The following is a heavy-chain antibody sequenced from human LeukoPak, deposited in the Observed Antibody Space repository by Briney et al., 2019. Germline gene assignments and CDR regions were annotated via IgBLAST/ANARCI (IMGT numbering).Heavy chain of an antibody. V-gene: IGHV1-46*01. CDR1: GYTFTSYY. CDR2: INPSGGST. CDR3: ARVSRGYSSGEEEDHFDY. Sequence: GASVKVSCKASGYTFTSYYMHWVRQAPGQGLEWMGIINPSGGSTSYAQKFQGRVTMTRDTSTSTVYMELSSLRSEDTAVYYCARVSRGYSSGEEEDHFDYWCQGTLVTVSS. D-gene: IGHD5-18*01. J-gene: IGHJ4*02.